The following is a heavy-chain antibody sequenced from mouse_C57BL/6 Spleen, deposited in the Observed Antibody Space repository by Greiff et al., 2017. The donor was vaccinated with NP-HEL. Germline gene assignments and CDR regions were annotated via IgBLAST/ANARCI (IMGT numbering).Heavy chain of an antibody. CDR3: ARERNWDGYFDY. J-gene: IGHJ2*01. V-gene: IGHV3-6*01. CDR1: GYSITSGYY. D-gene: IGHD4-1*01. Sequence: EVKLLESGPGLVKPSQSLSLTCSVTGYSITSGYYWNWIRQFPGNKLEWMGYISYDGSNNYNPSLKNRISITRDTSKNQFFLKLNSVTTEDTATYYCARERNWDGYFDYWGQGTTLTVSS. CDR2: ISYDGSN.